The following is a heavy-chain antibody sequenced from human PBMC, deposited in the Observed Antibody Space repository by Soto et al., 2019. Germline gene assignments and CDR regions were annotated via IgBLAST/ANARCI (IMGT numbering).Heavy chain of an antibody. CDR3: AKAGCSGGTCYLYYFDY. Sequence: GGSLRLSCATSGFTFHDYAMSWVRQAPGKGLEWVSAIAFTGSATYYADSVKGRFTISRDNSRNTLYLQMDSLRVEDSAVYSCAKAGCSGGTCYLYYFDYWGQGALVTVSS. V-gene: IGHV3-23*05. J-gene: IGHJ4*02. CDR2: IAFTGSAT. CDR1: GFTFHDYA. D-gene: IGHD2-15*01.